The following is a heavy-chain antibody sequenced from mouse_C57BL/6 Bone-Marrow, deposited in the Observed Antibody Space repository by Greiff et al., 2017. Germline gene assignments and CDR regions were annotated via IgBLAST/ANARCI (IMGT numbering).Heavy chain of an antibody. CDR2: IYPRSGNT. Sequence: QVQLQQSGAELARPGASVKLSCKASGYTFTSYGISWVKQRTGQGLEWIGEIYPRSGNTYYNEKFKGKATLTADKSSSTAYMELRSLTSEDSAVYFCARRSFYGSSSFAYWGQGTLVTVSA. J-gene: IGHJ3*01. CDR1: GYTFTSYG. D-gene: IGHD1-1*01. V-gene: IGHV1-81*01. CDR3: ARRSFYGSSSFAY.